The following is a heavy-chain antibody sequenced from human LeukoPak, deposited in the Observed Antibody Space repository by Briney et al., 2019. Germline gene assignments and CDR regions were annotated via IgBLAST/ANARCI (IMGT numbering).Heavy chain of an antibody. D-gene: IGHD3-3*01. CDR3: ARHSTDTYYDFWSGYYTSFDY. CDR1: GGSISSSSYY. V-gene: IGHV4-39*01. Sequence: SETLSLTCTVSGGSISSSSYYWGWSRQPPGKGLEWIVSIYYSGSTYYNPSLKSRVTISVDTSKNQFSLKLSSVTAADTAVYYCARHSTDTYYDFWSGYYTSFDYWGQGTLVTVSS. CDR2: IYYSGST. J-gene: IGHJ4*02.